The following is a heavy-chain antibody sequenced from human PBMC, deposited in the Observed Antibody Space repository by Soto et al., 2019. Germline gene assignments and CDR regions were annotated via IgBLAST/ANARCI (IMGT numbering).Heavy chain of an antibody. Sequence: GESLKISCKGSGYSFTSYWISWVRQMPGKGLEWMGRIDPSDSYTNYSPSFQGHVTISADKSISTAYLQWSSLKASDTAMYYCARLGIAVEDYYYYYGMDVWGQGTTVTVSS. D-gene: IGHD6-19*01. CDR1: GYSFTSYW. J-gene: IGHJ6*02. CDR2: IDPSDSYT. CDR3: ARLGIAVEDYYYYYGMDV. V-gene: IGHV5-10-1*01.